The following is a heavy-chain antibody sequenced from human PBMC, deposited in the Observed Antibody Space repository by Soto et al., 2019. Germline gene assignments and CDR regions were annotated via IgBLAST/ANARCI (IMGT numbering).Heavy chain of an antibody. CDR3: ARGALLRFLEWFFDY. V-gene: IGHV1-69*06. J-gene: IGHJ4*02. CDR2: IIPIFGTA. Sequence: SVKVSCKASGYTFTGYYMHWVRQAPGQGLEWMGGIIPIFGTANYAQKFQGRVTITADKSTSTAYMELSSLRSEDTAVYYCARGALLRFLEWFFDYWGQATLVTV. CDR1: GYTFTGYY. D-gene: IGHD3-3*01.